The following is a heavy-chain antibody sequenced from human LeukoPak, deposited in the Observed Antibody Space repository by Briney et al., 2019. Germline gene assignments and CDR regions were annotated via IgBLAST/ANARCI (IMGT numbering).Heavy chain of an antibody. D-gene: IGHD6-6*01. Sequence: GGSLRLSCAVSGFNLNSYAMHWVRQAPGKGLEWVAVIRHDETNSFYAVSVQGRFTISRDTSKKLLYLQMNSLRVEDTAVYYCAKEYTPSSPLGELDSWGQGTLVTVSS. CDR1: GFNLNSYA. CDR2: IRHDETNS. J-gene: IGHJ4*02. CDR3: AKEYTPSSPLGELDS. V-gene: IGHV3-30*02.